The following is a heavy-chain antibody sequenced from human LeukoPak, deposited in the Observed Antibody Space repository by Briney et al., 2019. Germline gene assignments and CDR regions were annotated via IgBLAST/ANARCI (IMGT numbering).Heavy chain of an antibody. CDR1: GGSISSYY. CDR2: IYYSGST. V-gene: IGHV4-59*01. J-gene: IGHJ5*01. CDR3: ARDRSCSSTSCYYNWFDS. Sequence: SETLSLTCTVSGGSISSYYWSWIRQPPGKGLEWIGYIYYSGSTNYNPSLKSRVTISVDTSKNQFSLKLSSVTAADTAVYYCARDRSCSSTSCYYNWFDSWGQGTLVTVSS. D-gene: IGHD2-2*01.